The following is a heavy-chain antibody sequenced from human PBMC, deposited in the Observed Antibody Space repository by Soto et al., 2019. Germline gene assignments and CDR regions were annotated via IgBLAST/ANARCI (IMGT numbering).Heavy chain of an antibody. CDR2: IYYSGST. J-gene: IGHJ4*02. CDR1: GGSISSGDYY. Sequence: QVQLQESGPGLVKPSQTLSLTCTVSGGSISSGDYYWSWIRQPPGKGLEWIGYIYYSGSTYYNPSLKSRVTISVDRSKNQFSRKLSSVTAADTAVYYCASLEPDYGDSTSDYWGQGTLVTVSS. D-gene: IGHD4-17*01. CDR3: ASLEPDYGDSTSDY. V-gene: IGHV4-30-4*01.